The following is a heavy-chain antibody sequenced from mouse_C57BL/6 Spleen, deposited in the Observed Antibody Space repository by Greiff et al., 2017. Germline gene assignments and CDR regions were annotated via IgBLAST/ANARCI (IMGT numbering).Heavy chain of an antibody. V-gene: IGHV14-1*01. D-gene: IGHD2-1*01. Sequence: EVQLVESGAELVRPGASVKLSCTASGFNFKDYYMHWVKQRPEQGLEWIGRIDPEDGDTDYATKFKGKATMTADTSSNTAYLQLSRLTSEDSAVYYCTPSYCGNYLWGAYWGQGTLVTVSA. J-gene: IGHJ3*01. CDR1: GFNFKDYY. CDR2: IDPEDGDT. CDR3: TPSYCGNYLWGAY.